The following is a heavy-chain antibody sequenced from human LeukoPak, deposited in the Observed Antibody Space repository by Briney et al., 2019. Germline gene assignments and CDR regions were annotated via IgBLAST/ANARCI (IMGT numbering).Heavy chain of an antibody. V-gene: IGHV6-1*01. CDR1: GDSVSSNSAA. J-gene: IGHJ4*02. CDR2: TYYRSKWYN. CDR3: ARASIAARPVWSYYFDY. Sequence: SQTLSLTCAISGDSVSSNSAAWKWIRQSPSRGLEWLGRTYYRSKWYNDYAVSVKSRITINPDTSKNQFSLQLNSVTPEDTAVYYCARASIAARPVWSYYFDYWGQGTLVTVSS. D-gene: IGHD6-6*01.